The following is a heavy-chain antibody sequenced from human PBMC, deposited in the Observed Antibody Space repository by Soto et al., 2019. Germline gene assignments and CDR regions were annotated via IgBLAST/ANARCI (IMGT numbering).Heavy chain of an antibody. CDR2: IYYSGST. V-gene: IGHV4-59*08. J-gene: IGHJ4*02. D-gene: IGHD6-13*01. CDR1: GGSISSYY. CDR3: ARHIAAAGTPTDY. Sequence: PSETLSLTCTVSGGSISSYYLSWIQQPPGKGLEWIGYIYYSGSTNYNPSLKSRVTISVDTSKNQFSLKLSSVTAADTAVYYCARHIAAAGTPTDYWGQGTLVTVSS.